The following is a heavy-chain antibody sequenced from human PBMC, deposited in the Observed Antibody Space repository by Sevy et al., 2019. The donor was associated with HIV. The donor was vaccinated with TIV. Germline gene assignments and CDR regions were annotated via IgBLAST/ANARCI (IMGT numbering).Heavy chain of an antibody. Sequence: ASVKVSCKASGYTFTSYGISWVRQAPGQGLEWMGWISAYNGNTNYAEKLQGRVTMTTDTSTSTAYMELRSLRSDDTAVYYCARTYYDSSGYCYVDYYYGMDVWGQGTTVTVSS. V-gene: IGHV1-18*01. CDR2: ISAYNGNT. D-gene: IGHD3-22*01. CDR3: ARTYYDSSGYCYVDYYYGMDV. J-gene: IGHJ6*02. CDR1: GYTFTSYG.